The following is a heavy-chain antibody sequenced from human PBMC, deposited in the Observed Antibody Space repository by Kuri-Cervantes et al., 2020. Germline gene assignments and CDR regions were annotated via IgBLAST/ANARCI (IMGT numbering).Heavy chain of an antibody. V-gene: IGHV3-30-3*01. CDR1: GFTFSSYA. CDR2: ISYDGSNK. D-gene: IGHD2/OR15-2a*01. Sequence: GGSLRLSCAASGFTFSSYAMHWVRQAPGKGLEWVAVISYDGSNKYYADSVKGRFTISRDNSKNTLYLQMNSLRADDTAVYYCAIYGDAFDIWGQGTMVTVSS. J-gene: IGHJ3*02. CDR3: AIYGDAFDI.